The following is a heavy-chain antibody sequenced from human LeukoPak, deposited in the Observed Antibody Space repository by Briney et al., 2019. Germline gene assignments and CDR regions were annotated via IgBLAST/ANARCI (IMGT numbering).Heavy chain of an antibody. D-gene: IGHD5-18*01. Sequence: SETLSLTCTVSGGSISSGGYSWSWIRQPTGKGLEWIGYIYHSGSTYYNPSLKSRVTISVDRSKNQFSLKLSSVTAADTAVYYCARASYGPSLDYWGQGTLVTVSS. CDR2: IYHSGST. CDR3: ARASYGPSLDY. J-gene: IGHJ4*02. V-gene: IGHV4-30-2*01. CDR1: GGSISSGGYS.